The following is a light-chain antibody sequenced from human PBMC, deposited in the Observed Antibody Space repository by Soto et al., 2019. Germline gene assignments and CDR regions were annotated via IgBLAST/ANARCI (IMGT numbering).Light chain of an antibody. CDR3: SSYTGTKSFVV. CDR1: SSDVGGYKY. CDR2: EVS. J-gene: IGLJ2*01. Sequence: QSALTQPPSASGSPGQSVTISCTGTSSDVGGYKYVSWYQQHPGKAPKVMIYEVSKRPSGVPDRFSGSKSGNTASLTVSGLQTEDEADYFCSSYTGTKSFVVFGGGTKLTVL. V-gene: IGLV2-8*01.